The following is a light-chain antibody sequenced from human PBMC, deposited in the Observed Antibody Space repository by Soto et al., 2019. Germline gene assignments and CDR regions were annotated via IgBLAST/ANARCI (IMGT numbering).Light chain of an antibody. Sequence: EIVLTQSPGTLSLSPGERATLSCRASQSVSSAYLAWYQHKPGQPPTLLIYAASSRVTGIPDRFSGSGSGTDFTLTISTLEPEDFAVDYCQQYGSSSTWTFGQGTKVEIK. J-gene: IGKJ1*01. CDR2: AAS. CDR3: QQYGSSSTWT. V-gene: IGKV3-20*01. CDR1: QSVSSAY.